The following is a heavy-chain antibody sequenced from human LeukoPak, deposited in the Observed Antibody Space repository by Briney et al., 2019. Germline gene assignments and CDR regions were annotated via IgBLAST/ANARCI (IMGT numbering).Heavy chain of an antibody. D-gene: IGHD5-12*01. CDR3: ARDPARYSGYDQSYYYYGMDV. J-gene: IGHJ6*02. Sequence: GGSLRLSCAASGFTFSSYAMHWVRQAPGKGLEWVAVISYDGSNKYYADSVKGRFTISRDNSKNTLYLQMSSLRAEDTAVYYCARDPARYSGYDQSYYYYGMDVWGQGTTVTVSS. CDR1: GFTFSSYA. CDR2: ISYDGSNK. V-gene: IGHV3-30-3*01.